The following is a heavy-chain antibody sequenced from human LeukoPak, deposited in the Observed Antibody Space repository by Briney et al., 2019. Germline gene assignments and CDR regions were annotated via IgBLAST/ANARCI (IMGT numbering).Heavy chain of an antibody. CDR3: ARDGSRGVRLGARSDWFDP. CDR2: IYYSGST. D-gene: IGHD1-26*01. V-gene: IGHV4-59*01. CDR1: GGSISSYY. J-gene: IGHJ5*02. Sequence: PSETLSLTCTVSGGSISSYYWSWIRQPPGKGLEWIGYIYYSGSTNYNPSLKSRVTISVDTSKNQFSLKLSSVTAADTAVYYCARDGSRGVRLGARSDWFDPWGQGTLVTVSS.